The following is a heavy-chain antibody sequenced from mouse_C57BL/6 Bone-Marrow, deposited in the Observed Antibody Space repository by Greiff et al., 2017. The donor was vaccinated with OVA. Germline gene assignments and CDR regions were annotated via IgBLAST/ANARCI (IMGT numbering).Heavy chain of an antibody. D-gene: IGHD2-1*01. Sequence: EVQLVESGGGLVKPGGSLKLSCAASGFTFSSYAMSWVRQTPEKRLEWVATISDGGSYTYYPDNVKGRFTISRDNAKNNLYLQMSHLKSEDTAMYYCAREGGNSFAYWGQGTLVTVSA. CDR1: GFTFSSYA. V-gene: IGHV5-4*01. CDR2: ISDGGSYT. CDR3: AREGGNSFAY. J-gene: IGHJ3*01.